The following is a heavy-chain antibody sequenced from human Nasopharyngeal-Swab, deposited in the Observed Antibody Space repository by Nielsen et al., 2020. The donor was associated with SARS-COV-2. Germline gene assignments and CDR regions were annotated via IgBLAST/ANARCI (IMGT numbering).Heavy chain of an antibody. CDR3: AKAGSAGSGNSLTRPFDP. J-gene: IGHJ5*02. Sequence: GESLKISCTTSGFTFSNSAMNWVRQAPGTGLEWVSLISGSGDTTYYADSVKGRFTISRDNSMNTLYLQMHSLRADDTAIYYCAKAGSAGSGNSLTRPFDPWGQGTLVTVSS. CDR2: ISGSGDTT. D-gene: IGHD3-10*01. CDR1: GFTFSNSA. V-gene: IGHV3-23*01.